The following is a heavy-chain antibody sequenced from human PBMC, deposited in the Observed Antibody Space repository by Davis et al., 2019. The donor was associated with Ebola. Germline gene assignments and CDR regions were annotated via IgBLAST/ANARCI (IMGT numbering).Heavy chain of an antibody. V-gene: IGHV1-18*04. D-gene: IGHD1-1*01. J-gene: IGHJ4*02. CDR2: INPHNGNT. CDR3: ARAQFPTTSDH. Sequence: ASVKVSCKASGYTFTSYGISWVRQAPGQGLEWMGWINPHNGNTNYAQNVEGRVTMTTDSSSSTAYMEVGSLRSDDTAVYYCARAQFPTTSDHWGQGTLVTVSS. CDR1: GYTFTSYG.